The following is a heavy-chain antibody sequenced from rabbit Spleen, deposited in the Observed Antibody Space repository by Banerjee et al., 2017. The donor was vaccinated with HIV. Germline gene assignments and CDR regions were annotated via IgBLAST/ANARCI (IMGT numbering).Heavy chain of an antibody. J-gene: IGHJ4*01. Sequence: QSLEESGGDLVKPEGSLTLTCTASGIDFSTYYWMWWVRQAPGKGLEWIACIETSSGSTWYANWVSGRFTVSKTSSTTVTLRMTSLTGADTATYFCARDLAAWNSGSYAFNLWGQGTLVTVS. CDR3: ARDLAAWNSGSYAFNL. CDR1: GIDFSTYYW. CDR2: IETSSGST. D-gene: IGHD1-1*01. V-gene: IGHV1S40*01.